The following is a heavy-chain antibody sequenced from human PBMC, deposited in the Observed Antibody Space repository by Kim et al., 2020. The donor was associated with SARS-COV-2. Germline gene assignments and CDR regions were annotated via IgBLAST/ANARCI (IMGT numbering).Heavy chain of an antibody. Sequence: AQKFQGRVTITADESTSTAYMELSSLRSEDTAVYYCARGGDSSGYRFDYWGQGTLVTVSS. D-gene: IGHD3-22*01. CDR3: ARGGDSSGYRFDY. V-gene: IGHV1-69*01. J-gene: IGHJ4*02.